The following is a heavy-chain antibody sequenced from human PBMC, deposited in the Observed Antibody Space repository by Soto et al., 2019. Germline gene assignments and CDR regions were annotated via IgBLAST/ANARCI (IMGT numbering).Heavy chain of an antibody. Sequence: PGGSLRLSCAASGFTFSSYEMNWVRQAPGKGLEWVSYISSSGSTIYYADSVKGRFTISRDNAKNSLYLQMNSLRAEDTAVYYCARVSGGFDYYDSSGYTYYFDYWGQGTLVTVSS. D-gene: IGHD3-22*01. J-gene: IGHJ4*02. CDR1: GFTFSSYE. CDR3: ARVSGGFDYYDSSGYTYYFDY. V-gene: IGHV3-48*03. CDR2: ISSSGSTI.